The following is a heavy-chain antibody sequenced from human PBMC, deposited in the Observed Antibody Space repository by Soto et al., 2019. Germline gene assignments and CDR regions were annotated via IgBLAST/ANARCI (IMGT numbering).Heavy chain of an antibody. CDR2: IYYSGST. J-gene: IGHJ4*02. CDR3: ASHPQIGDYVWGSYRSGFDY. V-gene: IGHV4-30-4*01. CDR1: CGSISSGDYY. Sequence: PSETLSLTCTVSCGSISSGDYYWSWIRQPPGKGLEWIGYIYYSGSTYYNPSLKSRVTISVDTSKNQFSLKLSSVTAADTAVYYCASHPQIGDYVWGSYRSGFDYWGQGTLVTVSS. D-gene: IGHD3-16*02.